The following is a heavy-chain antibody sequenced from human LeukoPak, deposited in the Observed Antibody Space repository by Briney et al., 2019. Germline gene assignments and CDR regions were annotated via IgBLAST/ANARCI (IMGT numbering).Heavy chain of an antibody. V-gene: IGHV4-34*12. D-gene: IGHD2-2*01. CDR1: GGSFSGYY. CDR2: FFLKGST. CDR3: ARVARCTSCFDVDY. Sequence: SETLSLTCAVYGGSFSGYYWSWIRQPPGKGLEWIGSFFLKGSTYYNPSLKSRVTISVDTSKNQFSLTLSSVTAADTAVYYCARVARCTSCFDVDYWGQGTLVTVSS. J-gene: IGHJ4*02.